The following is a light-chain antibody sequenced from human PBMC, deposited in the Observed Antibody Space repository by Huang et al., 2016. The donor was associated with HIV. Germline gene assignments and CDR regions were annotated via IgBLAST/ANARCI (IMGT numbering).Light chain of an antibody. CDR3: QQRSNWPFMYT. V-gene: IGKV3-11*01. J-gene: IGKJ2*01. CDR2: DAS. Sequence: EIVLTQSPATLSLSPGERATLSCRAMQSVSSYLAWYQQKPGQAPRLLIYDASNRATGIPARFSGSGSGTDFTLTISSLEPEDFAVYYCQQRSNWPFMYTFGQGTKLEIK. CDR1: QSVSSY.